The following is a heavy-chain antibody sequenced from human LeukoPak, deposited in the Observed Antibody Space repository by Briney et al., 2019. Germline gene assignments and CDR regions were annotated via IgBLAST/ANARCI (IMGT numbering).Heavy chain of an antibody. V-gene: IGHV3-23*01. CDR3: ARRPYYYDSLDY. J-gene: IGHJ4*02. Sequence: GGSLRLSCAASGFTFSSYAVSWVRQAPGKGLEWVSAISGSGGSTYYADSVKGRFTISRDNAKNSLYLQMNSLRAEDTAVYYCARRPYYYDSLDYWGQGTLVTVSS. D-gene: IGHD3-22*01. CDR2: ISGSGGST. CDR1: GFTFSSYA.